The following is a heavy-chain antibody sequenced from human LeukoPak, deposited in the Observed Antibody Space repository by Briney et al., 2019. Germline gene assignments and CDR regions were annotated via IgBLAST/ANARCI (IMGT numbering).Heavy chain of an antibody. CDR3: ATSVLLWFGESRDWFDP. CDR1: GFTISSYS. V-gene: IGHV3-21*01. D-gene: IGHD3-10*01. J-gene: IGHJ5*02. CDR2: ISSSSSYI. Sequence: PGGSLRLSCAASGFTISSYSMNWVRQAPGKGLEWVSSISSSSSYIYYADSVKGRFTISRDNAKNSLYLQMNSLRAEDTAVYYCATSVLLWFGESRDWFDPWGQGTLVTVSS.